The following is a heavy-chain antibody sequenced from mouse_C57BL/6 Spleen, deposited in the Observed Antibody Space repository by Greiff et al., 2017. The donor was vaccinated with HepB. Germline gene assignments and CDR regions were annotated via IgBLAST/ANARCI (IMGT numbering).Heavy chain of an antibody. D-gene: IGHD2-3*01. Sequence: VKLQQPGAELVKPGASVKLSCKASGYTFTSYWMQWVKQRPGQGLEWIGEIDPSDSYTNYNQKFKGKATLTVDTSSSTAYMQLSSLTSEDSAVYYCAGGWLLAWFAYWGQGTLVTVSA. CDR1: GYTFTSYW. CDR2: IDPSDSYT. J-gene: IGHJ3*01. CDR3: AGGWLLAWFAY. V-gene: IGHV1-50*01.